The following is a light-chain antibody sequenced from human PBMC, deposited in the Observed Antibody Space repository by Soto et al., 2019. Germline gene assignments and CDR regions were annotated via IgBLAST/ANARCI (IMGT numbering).Light chain of an antibody. J-gene: IGKJ1*01. CDR3: IQDFISPLT. CDR2: ATS. V-gene: IGKV1-39*01. Sequence: DIQMTQSPSSLSASVGDRFTITCRASQTISSPLSWYQQKPGKVPELLIYATSRLQSGVPSRFSGRGSGTNFTLTISSLQPEDFATYYCIQDFISPLTVGQGTKVDIK. CDR1: QTISSP.